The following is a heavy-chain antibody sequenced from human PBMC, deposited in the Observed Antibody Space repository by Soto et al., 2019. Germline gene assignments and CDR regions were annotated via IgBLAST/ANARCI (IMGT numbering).Heavy chain of an antibody. Sequence: GGSLRLSCAASGFTFSSYSMNWVRQAPGKGLEWVSSISSSSSYIYYADSVKGRFTISRDNAKNSLYLQMNSLRAEDTAVYYCARGGVDGIVVVVAATGLSAFDIWGQGTMVTVSS. CDR1: GFTFSSYS. CDR2: ISSSSSYI. V-gene: IGHV3-21*01. J-gene: IGHJ3*02. CDR3: ARGGVDGIVVVVAATGLSAFDI. D-gene: IGHD2-15*01.